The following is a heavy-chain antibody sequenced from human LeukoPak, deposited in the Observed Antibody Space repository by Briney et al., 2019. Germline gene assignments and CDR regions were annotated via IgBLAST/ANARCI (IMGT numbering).Heavy chain of an antibody. D-gene: IGHD2-2*01. CDR2: IYYSGST. J-gene: IGHJ4*02. V-gene: IGHV4-39*01. CDR1: GGSISSSSYY. CDR3: ASTRVVPAAPFDY. Sequence: PSETLSLTCTVSGGSISSSSYYWGWIRQPPGKGLEWIGSIYYSGSTNYNPSLKSRVTISVDTSKNQFSLKLSSVTAADTAVYYCASTRVVPAAPFDYWGQGTLVTVSS.